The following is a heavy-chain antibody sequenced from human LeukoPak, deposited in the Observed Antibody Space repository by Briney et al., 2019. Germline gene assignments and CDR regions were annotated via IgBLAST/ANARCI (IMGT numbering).Heavy chain of an antibody. J-gene: IGHJ5*02. CDR3: AKDRAAAGLGNWFDP. D-gene: IGHD6-13*01. V-gene: IGHV3-23*01. CDR1: GFTFSSYA. CDR2: ISGSGGST. Sequence: GGSLRLSCAASGFTFSSYAMSWVRQAPGKGLEWVSAISGSGGSTYYADSVKGRFTISRDNSKNTLYLQMNSLRAEDTAVYYCAKDRAAAGLGNWFDPWGQGTLVTGSS.